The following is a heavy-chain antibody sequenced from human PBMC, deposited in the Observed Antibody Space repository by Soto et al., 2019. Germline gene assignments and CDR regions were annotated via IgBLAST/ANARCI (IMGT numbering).Heavy chain of an antibody. CDR1: GASITTYY. CDR2: ISYSGST. J-gene: IGHJ5*02. Sequence: SETLSLTCSVSGASITTYYWSWIRQPPGKGLEWIGSISYSGSTKYNPSLESRVMISLDTSKNQFSLRLTSVTAADTALYYCARDWDSSGLFDPWGQGALVTVPQ. CDR3: ARDWDSSGLFDP. V-gene: IGHV4-59*01. D-gene: IGHD3-10*01.